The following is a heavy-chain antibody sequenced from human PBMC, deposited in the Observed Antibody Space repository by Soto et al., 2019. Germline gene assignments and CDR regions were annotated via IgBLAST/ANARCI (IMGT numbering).Heavy chain of an antibody. CDR2: ISYDGSNK. V-gene: IGHV3-30-3*01. Sequence: GGSLRLSCAASGFTFSSYAMHWVRQAPGKGLEWVAVISYDGSNKYYADSVKGRFTISRDNSKNTLYLQMNSLRAEDTAVYYCARDQGEYGDYEYYFDYWGQGTLVTVSS. J-gene: IGHJ4*02. D-gene: IGHD4-17*01. CDR3: ARDQGEYGDYEYYFDY. CDR1: GFTFSSYA.